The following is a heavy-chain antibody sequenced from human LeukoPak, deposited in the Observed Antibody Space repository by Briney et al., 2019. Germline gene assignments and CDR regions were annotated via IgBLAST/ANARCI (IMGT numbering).Heavy chain of an antibody. J-gene: IGHJ4*02. D-gene: IGHD6-6*01. Sequence: GESLKISCKGSGYSFTSYWIGWVRQMPGKGLEWMGIIYPGDSDTRYSPSFQGQVTISADKSISTAYLQWSSLKASDTAMYYCARLREQLVPGWGYFDYWGQGTLVTVSS. CDR1: GYSFTSYW. CDR3: ARLREQLVPGWGYFDY. CDR2: IYPGDSDT. V-gene: IGHV5-51*01.